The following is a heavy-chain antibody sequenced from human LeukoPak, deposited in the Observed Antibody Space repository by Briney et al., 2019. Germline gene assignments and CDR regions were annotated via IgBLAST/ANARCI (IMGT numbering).Heavy chain of an antibody. D-gene: IGHD7-27*01. J-gene: IGHJ6*02. Sequence: PGGSLRLSCAASGFIFTNYWMSWVRQAPGRGLEWVANIKQDGIEKYYVDSVKGRFTVSRDNAKNSLYLQMYSLRAEDTAVYYCAGGLGNDVWGQGTTVTVSS. CDR3: AGGLGNDV. CDR2: IKQDGIEK. CDR1: GFIFTNYW. V-gene: IGHV3-7*01.